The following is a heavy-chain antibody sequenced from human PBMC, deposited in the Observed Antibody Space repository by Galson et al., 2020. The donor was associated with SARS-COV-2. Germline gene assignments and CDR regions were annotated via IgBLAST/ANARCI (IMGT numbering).Heavy chain of an antibody. CDR2: LSSDGRTP. CDR3: ARAFHSNTGPPCGD. J-gene: IGHJ1*01. Sequence: LKISCTASGFSFKTSGMHWVRQSAGKGLEWVAVLSSDGRTPFYVDSVKGRFTLSRDNSKNTLYLQMNSLRTEDTALYYCARAFHSNTGPPCGDWGQGTLGTVSS. CDR1: GFSFKTSG. D-gene: IGHD6-13*01. V-gene: IGHV3-30*03.